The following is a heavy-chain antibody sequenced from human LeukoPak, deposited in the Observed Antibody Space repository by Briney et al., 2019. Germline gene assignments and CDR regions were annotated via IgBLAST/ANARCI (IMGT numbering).Heavy chain of an antibody. CDR3: ARVGGTNYYYYGMDV. CDR2: IYYSGST. Sequence: SETLSLTCTVSGGSISNYYWSWIRQPPGKGLEWIGYIYYSGSTNYNPSLKSRVTISVATSKNQFSLKLSSVTAADTAVYYCARVGGTNYYYYGMDVWGQGTTVTVSS. J-gene: IGHJ6*02. D-gene: IGHD1-26*01. CDR1: GGSISNYY. V-gene: IGHV4-59*01.